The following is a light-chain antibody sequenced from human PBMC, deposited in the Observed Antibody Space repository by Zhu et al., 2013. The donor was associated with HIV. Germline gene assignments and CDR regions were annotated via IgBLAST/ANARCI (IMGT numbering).Light chain of an antibody. V-gene: IGKV1-5*01. CDR1: QSISSW. CDR2: RIS. Sequence: DIQMTQSPSTLSASVGDRVTITCRASQSISSWLAWYQQKPGKAPKLLIYRISRLEDGVPSRFSGSGSGTEFSLTISSLQPDDVATYYCQEYNKLFLRRFGQGTDGGNQT. J-gene: IGKJ1*01. CDR3: QEYNKLFLRR.